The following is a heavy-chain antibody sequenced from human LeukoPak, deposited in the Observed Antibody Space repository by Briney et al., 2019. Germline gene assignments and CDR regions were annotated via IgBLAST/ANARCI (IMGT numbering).Heavy chain of an antibody. CDR2: ISGSGGST. Sequence: GGSLRLSCAASGFTFSSYAMSWVRQRPGKGLEWVSAISGSGGSTYYADSVKGRFTISRDNSKNTLYLQMNSLRAEDTAVYYCARATVTRNDAFDIWGQGTMVTVSS. D-gene: IGHD4-17*01. CDR3: ARATVTRNDAFDI. CDR1: GFTFSSYA. V-gene: IGHV3-23*01. J-gene: IGHJ3*02.